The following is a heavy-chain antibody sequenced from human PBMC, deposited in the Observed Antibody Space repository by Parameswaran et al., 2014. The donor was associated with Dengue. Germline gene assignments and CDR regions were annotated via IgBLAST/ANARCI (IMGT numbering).Heavy chain of an antibody. CDR3: ARDGSIAVAAVDY. V-gene: IGHV1-18*01. J-gene: IGHJ4*02. D-gene: IGHD6-19*01. CDR2: INAYNGNT. Sequence: WVRQAPGQGLEWMGWINAYNGNTNYAQKLQGRVTMTTDTSTSTAYMELRSLRSDDTAVYYCARDGSIAVAAVDYWGQGTLVTVSS.